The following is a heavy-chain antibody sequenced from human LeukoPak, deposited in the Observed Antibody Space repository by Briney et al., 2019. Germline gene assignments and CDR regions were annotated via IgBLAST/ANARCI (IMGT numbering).Heavy chain of an antibody. V-gene: IGHV4-38-2*02. D-gene: IGHD3-10*01. CDR3: AREEFYY. J-gene: IGHJ4*02. Sequence: SPSETLSLTCAVSGYSISSGYYWGWIRQPPGKGLGWIRSIYHSGSTNYNPSLKSRVTISVDTSKNQFSLKLSSVTAADTAVYYCAREEFYYWSQGTLVTVSS. CDR2: IYHSGST. CDR1: GYSISSGYY.